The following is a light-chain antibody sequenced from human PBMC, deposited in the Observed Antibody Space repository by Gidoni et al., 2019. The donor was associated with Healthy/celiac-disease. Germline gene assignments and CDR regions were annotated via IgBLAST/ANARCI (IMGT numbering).Light chain of an antibody. Sequence: SYELTQPPSVSVSPGQTARITCSGDALPKQYAYWYQQKPGQAPVLVIYKDSERPSGIPERFSGSSSGTTVTLTISGGQAEDEADYYCQSADSSGTYRAVFGGGTKLTVL. CDR2: KDS. CDR3: QSADSSGTYRAV. J-gene: IGLJ2*01. CDR1: ALPKQY. V-gene: IGLV3-25*02.